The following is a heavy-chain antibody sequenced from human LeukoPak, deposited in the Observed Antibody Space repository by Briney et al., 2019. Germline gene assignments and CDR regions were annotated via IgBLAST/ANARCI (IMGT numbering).Heavy chain of an antibody. D-gene: IGHD6-19*01. V-gene: IGHV3-11*01. Sequence: GGSLRLSCAASGFGFSDYFMTWIRQAPGKGLEWVSYIDTSGSTIYYADSVKGRFTISRDNSKNTLYLQMNSLRAEDTAVYYCGKDRRPGIAVAGTTDYWGQGTLVTVSS. J-gene: IGHJ4*02. CDR2: IDTSGSTI. CDR3: GKDRRPGIAVAGTTDY. CDR1: GFGFSDYF.